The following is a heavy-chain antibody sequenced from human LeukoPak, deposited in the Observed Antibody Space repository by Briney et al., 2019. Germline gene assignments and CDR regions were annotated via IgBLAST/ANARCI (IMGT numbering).Heavy chain of an antibody. Sequence: SETLSLTCVVSSGSITSSHWWSWVRQAPGKGLEWIGDIYHTGTANYSPSLESRATILVDKSKNQFSLKLSSVTAADTAVYYCARAFSSSSFYFNYWGQGTLVTVSS. CDR3: ARAFSSSSFYFNY. CDR1: SGSITSSHW. D-gene: IGHD6-6*01. CDR2: IYHTGTA. J-gene: IGHJ4*02. V-gene: IGHV4/OR15-8*01.